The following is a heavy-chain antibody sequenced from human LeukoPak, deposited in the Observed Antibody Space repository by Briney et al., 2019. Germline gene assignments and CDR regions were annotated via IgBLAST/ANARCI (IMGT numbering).Heavy chain of an antibody. CDR3: AQESPEIQLGQYNWFDP. Sequence: SVKVSCKASGGTFSSYAISGVRQAPGQGLEWMGGIIPIFGTANYAQKFQGRVTITADESTSTAYMELSSLRSEDTAVYYCAQESPEIQLGQYNWFDPWGQGTLVTVSS. V-gene: IGHV1-69*13. CDR1: GGTFSSYA. CDR2: IIPIFGTA. D-gene: IGHD5-18*01. J-gene: IGHJ5*02.